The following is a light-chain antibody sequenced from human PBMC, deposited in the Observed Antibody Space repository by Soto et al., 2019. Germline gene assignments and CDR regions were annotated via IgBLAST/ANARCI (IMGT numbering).Light chain of an antibody. Sequence: IVMTPSQATLSVSPGERPTLCRRASQTCSSDLTWYHQKPGQAPRPIIDGPSTRATGSPARLSGSGSATEFTLSINSLHSEYCAAYYCHQYKNWPRTFGQGTKVDIK. CDR1: QTCSSD. J-gene: IGKJ1*01. CDR2: GPS. V-gene: IGKV3-15*01. CDR3: HQYKNWPRT.